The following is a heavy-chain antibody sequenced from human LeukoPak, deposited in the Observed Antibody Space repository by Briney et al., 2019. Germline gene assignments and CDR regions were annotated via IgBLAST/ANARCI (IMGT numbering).Heavy chain of an antibody. CDR3: ARDVVVVPAAIHYGMDV. Sequence: SETLSNTCAVSGGSFSDYFWGWIRQPPGKGLEWIGEINHSGRTYYNPSLKSRVTISVDTSKNQFSLNLSSVTAADTAVYYCARDVVVVPAAIHYGMDVWGQGTTVTVSS. CDR1: GGSFSDYF. CDR2: INHSGRT. V-gene: IGHV4-34*01. J-gene: IGHJ6*02. D-gene: IGHD2-2*01.